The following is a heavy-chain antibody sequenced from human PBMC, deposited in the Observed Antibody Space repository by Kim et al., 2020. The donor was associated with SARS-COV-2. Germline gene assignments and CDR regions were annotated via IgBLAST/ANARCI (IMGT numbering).Heavy chain of an antibody. D-gene: IGHD2-15*01. CDR3: ARGGVGCSGGSCYSRSVDDWFDP. J-gene: IGHJ5*02. Sequence: ASVKVSCKASGYTFTSYYMHWVRQAPGQGLEWMGIINPSGGSTSYAQKFQGRVTRTRDTSTSTVYMELSSLRSEDTAVYYCARGGVGCSGGSCYSRSVDDWFDPWGQGTLVTVSS. CDR2: INPSGGST. V-gene: IGHV1-46*01. CDR1: GYTFTSYY.